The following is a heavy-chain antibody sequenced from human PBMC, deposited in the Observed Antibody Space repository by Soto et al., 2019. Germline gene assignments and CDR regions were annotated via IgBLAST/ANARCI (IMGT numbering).Heavy chain of an antibody. J-gene: IGHJ6*02. V-gene: IGHV3-30*18. CDR3: AKDRTYYYGSGSYYRGGNYYYYGMDV. D-gene: IGHD3-10*01. CDR2: ISYDGSNK. Sequence: ESGGGVVQPGRSLRLSCAASGFTFSSYGMHWVRQAPGKGLEWVAVISYDGSNKYYADSVKGRFTISRDNSKNTLYLQMNSLRAEDTAVYYCAKDRTYYYGSGSYYRGGNYYYYGMDVWGQGTTVTVSS. CDR1: GFTFSSYG.